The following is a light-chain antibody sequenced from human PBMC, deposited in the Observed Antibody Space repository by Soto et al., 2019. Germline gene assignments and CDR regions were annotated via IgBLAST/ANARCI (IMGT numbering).Light chain of an antibody. Sequence: EIVMTQSPATLSVSPGEGATLSCRASQSISSNLAWYQQKPGQAPRLLIYGASNRATAIPDRFSGSGFGTDFTLTITRLEPEDFAVYYCQQYGDSPQTFGPGTKVDIK. CDR2: GAS. J-gene: IGKJ1*01. CDR3: QQYGDSPQT. V-gene: IGKV3-20*01. CDR1: QSISSN.